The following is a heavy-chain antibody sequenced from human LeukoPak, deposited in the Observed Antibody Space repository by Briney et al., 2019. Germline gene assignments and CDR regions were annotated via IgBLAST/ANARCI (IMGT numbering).Heavy chain of an antibody. V-gene: IGHV3-7*01. CDR2: IKLDESEQ. Sequence: GGSLRLSCAASGFTFSNSWMSWVRQAPGKGLEWVANIKLDESEQSYVDSVKGRFTISRDNAKNSLYLQMNSLRVEDTAVYYCARGCRDSSFLCFDYWGRGTLVTVSS. D-gene: IGHD2-15*01. J-gene: IGHJ4*02. CDR1: GFTFSNSW. CDR3: ARGCRDSSFLCFDY.